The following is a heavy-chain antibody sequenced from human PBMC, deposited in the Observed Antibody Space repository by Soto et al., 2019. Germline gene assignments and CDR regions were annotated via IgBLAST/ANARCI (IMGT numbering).Heavy chain of an antibody. J-gene: IGHJ4*02. CDR3: AILPSWEKSPPSGWHGWFDY. Sequence: SETLSLTCTVSGGSISSSSYYWGWIRQPPGKGMEWIGSIYYSGSTYYKQSLKSRVNIYVDTSKNQFSLKLSSVTAADTAVYYCAILPSWEKSPPSGWHGWFDYWGQGTLVTVSS. CDR1: GGSISSSSYY. D-gene: IGHD6-19*01. CDR2: IYYSGST. V-gene: IGHV4-39*01.